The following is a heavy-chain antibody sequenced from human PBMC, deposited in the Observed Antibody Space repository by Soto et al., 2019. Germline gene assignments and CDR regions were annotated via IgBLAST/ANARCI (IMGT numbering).Heavy chain of an antibody. CDR3: ASPPIFWAY. V-gene: IGHV3-7*01. D-gene: IGHD3-9*01. CDR1: EFTFSSYW. CDR2: IKQDGSEK. Sequence: EVQLVESGGGLVQPGGSLRLSCAASEFTFSSYWMSWVRQAPGKGLEWVANIKQDGSEKYYVDSVKGRFTISRDNAKNSLYLQMNSLRAEDTAVYYCASPPIFWAYWGQGTLVTVSS. J-gene: IGHJ4*02.